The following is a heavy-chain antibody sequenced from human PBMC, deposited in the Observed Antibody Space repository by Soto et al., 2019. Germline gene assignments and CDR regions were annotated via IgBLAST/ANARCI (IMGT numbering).Heavy chain of an antibody. V-gene: IGHV3-7*01. J-gene: IGHJ4*02. D-gene: IGHD4-17*01. CDR3: AIEKRANGYFDY. Sequence: EVKLVESGGGLVQPGGSLRLSCAASGFASSSSYMSWVRQAPGKGLEWVTNIKQDEREKYYLDSVKGRFTISRDDATNSLFLQMNIVRVDDTAVYYCAIEKRANGYFDYWGQGTLVTVSS. CDR1: GFASSSSY. CDR2: IKQDEREK.